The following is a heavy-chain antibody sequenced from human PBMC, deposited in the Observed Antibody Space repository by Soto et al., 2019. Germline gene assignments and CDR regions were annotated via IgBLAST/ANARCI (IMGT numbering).Heavy chain of an antibody. Sequence: PGGSLRLSCAASGFAFSSEWMHWVRQAPGKGLVWVSRIDPYDTGITYADSVEGRFTISRDNAKNTLYLQMNSLRAEDTAVYYCTSDTFGARDSWGQGTLVTVSS. CDR3: TSDTFGARDS. CDR2: IDPYDTGI. D-gene: IGHD2-15*01. CDR1: GFAFSSEW. V-gene: IGHV3-74*01. J-gene: IGHJ4*02.